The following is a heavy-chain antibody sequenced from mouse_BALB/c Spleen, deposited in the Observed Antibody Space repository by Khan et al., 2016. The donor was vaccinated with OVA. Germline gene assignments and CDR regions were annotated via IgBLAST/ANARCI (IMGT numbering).Heavy chain of an antibody. CDR2: INPTSGDT. J-gene: IGHJ2*01. CDR3: ASDRIDY. CDR1: GYTFTNYW. V-gene: IGHV1-7*01. Sequence: QVQLQQSGAELAKPGASVKMSCKASGYTFTNYWMHWVKQRPGQGLEWIGYINPTSGDTNYNQKFKGQATFTADKSSSTAYMQLSSLTSDDSAVHSCASDRIDYWGQGTTLTVSS.